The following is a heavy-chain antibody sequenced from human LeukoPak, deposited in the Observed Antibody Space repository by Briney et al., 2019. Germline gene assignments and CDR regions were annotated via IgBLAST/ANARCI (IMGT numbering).Heavy chain of an antibody. CDR3: VMTAGPPTDH. CDR2: ISAGGYPI. V-gene: IGHV3-11*04. CDR1: GFTFNDYY. J-gene: IGHJ4*01. Sequence: PGGSLRLSFTGSGFTFNDYYMSWVRQAPGKGLEWLSFISAGGYPIYYADSVRGRFTISRDTAKHSLYLQMNSLRVEDTAVYYCVMTAGPPTDHWGQGALVTVSS.